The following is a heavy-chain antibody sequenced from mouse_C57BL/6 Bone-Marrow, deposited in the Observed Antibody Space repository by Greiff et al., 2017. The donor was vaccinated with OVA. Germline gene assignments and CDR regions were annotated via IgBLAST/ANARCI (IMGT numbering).Heavy chain of an antibody. CDR1: GYTFTDYN. D-gene: IGHD3-2*02. V-gene: IGHV1-22*01. Sequence: EVQLQQSGPELVKPGASVKMSCKASGYTFTDYNMHWVKQSHGKSLEWIGYINPNNGGTSYNQKFKGKATLTVNKSSSTAYMELRSLTSEDSAVYYCARGRQLRHPFAYWGQGTLVTVSA. CDR3: ARGRQLRHPFAY. CDR2: INPNNGGT. J-gene: IGHJ3*01.